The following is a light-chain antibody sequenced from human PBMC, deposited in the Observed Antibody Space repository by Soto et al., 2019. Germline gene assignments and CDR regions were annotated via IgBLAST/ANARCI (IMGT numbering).Light chain of an antibody. V-gene: IGKV2-24*01. J-gene: IGKJ1*01. Sequence: DIVMTQTPLSSPVTLGHPASFSCRSSQSLVHDNGNTYLSWLHQRPGQPPRLLIYKISSRFSGVTERFSGSGAGTDFPLRISRVEAEDVGMYYCLQATHFPWTFGQGTRVEIK. CDR3: LQATHFPWT. CDR1: QSLVHDNGNTY. CDR2: KIS.